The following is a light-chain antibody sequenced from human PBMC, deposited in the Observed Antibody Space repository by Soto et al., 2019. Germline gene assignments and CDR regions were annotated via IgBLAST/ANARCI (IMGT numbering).Light chain of an antibody. V-gene: IGKV3-20*01. Sequence: EIVLTQSPGTLSLSPGERATLSCRASQSVSSNILAWYQQRPGQAPRVVIYAASTRATGIPERFSGSGSGTDFTLTISSLEPEDFAVYYCQQYGRSPFTFGPGTKVDIK. CDR1: QSVSSNI. J-gene: IGKJ3*01. CDR2: AAS. CDR3: QQYGRSPFT.